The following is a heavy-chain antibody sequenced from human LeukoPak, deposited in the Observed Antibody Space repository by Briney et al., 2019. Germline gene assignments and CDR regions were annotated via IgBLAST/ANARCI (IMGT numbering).Heavy chain of an antibody. CDR1: GYTFTSYG. J-gene: IGHJ4*02. CDR2: ISAYNGNT. Sequence: ASVKVSCKASGYTFTSYGISCVRQAPGQGLEWMGWISAYNGNTNYAQKLQGRVTMTTDTSTSTAYMELRSLRSDDTAVYYCARIRSWQWLVLDFDYWGQGTLVTVSS. V-gene: IGHV1-18*04. D-gene: IGHD6-19*01. CDR3: ARIRSWQWLVLDFDY.